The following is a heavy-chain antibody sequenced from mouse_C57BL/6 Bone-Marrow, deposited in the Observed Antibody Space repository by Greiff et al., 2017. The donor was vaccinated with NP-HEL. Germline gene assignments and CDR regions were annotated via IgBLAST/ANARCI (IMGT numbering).Heavy chain of an antibody. Sequence: VKLMESDAELVKPGASVKISCKVSGYTFTDHTIHWMKQRPEQGLEWIGYIYPRDGSSRYNEKFKGKATLTEDKSSSTAYMQLNSLTSEDSAVLFCARRTTVGYFDVWGTGTTVTVSS. J-gene: IGHJ1*03. CDR3: ARRTTVGYFDV. V-gene: IGHV1-78*01. CDR2: IYPRDGSS. CDR1: GYTFTDHT. D-gene: IGHD1-1*01.